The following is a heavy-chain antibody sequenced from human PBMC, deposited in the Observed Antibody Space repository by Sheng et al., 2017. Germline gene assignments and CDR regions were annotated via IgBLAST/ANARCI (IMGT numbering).Heavy chain of an antibody. J-gene: IGHJ6*02. D-gene: IGHD4-17*01. CDR3: ARTMTSVSYGMDV. V-gene: IGHV3-48*03. CDR2: ISSSGSTT. Sequence: EVQLVESGGGLVQPGGSLRLSCAASGFTFSGYEMNWVRQAPGKGLEWLSYISSSGSTTHYADSVKGRFTMSRDNAKNSLYLQINSLRAEDTAVYYCARTMTSVSYGMDVWGQGTTVTVSS. CDR1: GFTFSGYE.